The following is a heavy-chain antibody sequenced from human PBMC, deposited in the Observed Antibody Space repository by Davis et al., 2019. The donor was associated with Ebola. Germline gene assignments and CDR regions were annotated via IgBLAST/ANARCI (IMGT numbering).Heavy chain of an antibody. CDR2: INPNSGDT. D-gene: IGHD4-17*01. CDR3: TRDDTVPFDY. V-gene: IGHV1-2*06. Sequence: AASVKVSCKASGYTFTNYGITWVRQATGQRLEWMGRINPNSGDTNFVQKFQGRVTMTRDTSISTAYMELSRLRSDDTAVYYCTRDDTVPFDYWGQGTLVTVSS. CDR1: GYTFTNYG. J-gene: IGHJ4*02.